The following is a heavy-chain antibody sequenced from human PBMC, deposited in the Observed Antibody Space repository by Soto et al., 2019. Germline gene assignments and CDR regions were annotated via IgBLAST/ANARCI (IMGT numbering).Heavy chain of an antibody. CDR3: AREKGHSNPFDF. Sequence: PSETLSLTCTVSGGSISSGGYFWAWIRQSPGKGLEWIGSVYQTVSTSYNPSLESRVTILVDIAKNTFSLRLNSVTAADTAVYFCAREKGHSNPFDFWGPGMLVTVSS. V-gene: IGHV4-39*07. J-gene: IGHJ4*02. CDR1: GGSISSGGYF. CDR2: VYQTVST. D-gene: IGHD4-4*01.